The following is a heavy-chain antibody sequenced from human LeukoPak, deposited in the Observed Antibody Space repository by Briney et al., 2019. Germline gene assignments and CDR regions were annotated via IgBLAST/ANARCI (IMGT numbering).Heavy chain of an antibody. Sequence: GASVKVSCKASGYTFTNYGIFWVRQAPGQGLEWMGWISAYSGNTNYAQKLQGRVTMTTETSTSTAYMALESLRSDDTAVYYCAISQGSYYDTSGYLGGDYWGQGTLVTVSS. J-gene: IGHJ4*02. CDR1: GYTFTNYG. D-gene: IGHD3-22*01. CDR3: AISQGSYYDTSGYLGGDY. V-gene: IGHV1-18*01. CDR2: ISAYSGNT.